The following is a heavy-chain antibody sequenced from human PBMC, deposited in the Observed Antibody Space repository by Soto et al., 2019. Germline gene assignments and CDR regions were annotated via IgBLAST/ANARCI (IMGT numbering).Heavy chain of an antibody. CDR2: IYYSGST. Sequence: SETLSLTCTVSGGSISSSSYYWGWIRQPPGKGLEWIGSIYYSGSTYYNPSLKSRVTISVDTSKNQFSLDLSSVTAADTALYFCARLREGSPADFWGQGTLVTVSS. D-gene: IGHD1-26*01. J-gene: IGHJ4*02. V-gene: IGHV4-39*01. CDR1: GGSISSSSYY. CDR3: ARLREGSPADF.